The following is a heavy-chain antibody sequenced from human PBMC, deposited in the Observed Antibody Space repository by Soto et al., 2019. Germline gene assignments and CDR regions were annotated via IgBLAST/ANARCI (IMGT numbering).Heavy chain of an antibody. Sequence: SETLSLTCAVYGGSFSAYYWILIRQPPGKGLEWIGKINHSGSTNYSPSFQGHVTSSADKSISTAYLQWSSLKASDTAMYYCARGIAARPYNWFDPWGQGTLVTVSS. CDR1: GGSFSAYY. V-gene: IGHV4-34*01. CDR2: INHSGST. D-gene: IGHD6-6*01. J-gene: IGHJ5*02. CDR3: ARGIAARPYNWFDP.